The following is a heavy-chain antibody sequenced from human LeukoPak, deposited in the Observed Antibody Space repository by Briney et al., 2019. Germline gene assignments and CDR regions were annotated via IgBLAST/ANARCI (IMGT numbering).Heavy chain of an antibody. CDR3: ANFKGNYVWGSYTLR. D-gene: IGHD3-16*01. Sequence: PGGSLRLSCAVSGFTFSSYAMSWVRQAPGKGLEWVSAISGSGGSTYYADSVKGRFTTSRDNSKNTLYLQMNSLRAEDTAVYYYANFKGNYVWGSYTLRWGQGTLVTVSS. V-gene: IGHV3-23*01. CDR1: GFTFSSYA. J-gene: IGHJ4*02. CDR2: ISGSGGST.